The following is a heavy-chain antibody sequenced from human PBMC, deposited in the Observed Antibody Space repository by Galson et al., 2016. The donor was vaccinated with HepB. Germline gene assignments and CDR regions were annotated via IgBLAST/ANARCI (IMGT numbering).Heavy chain of an antibody. D-gene: IGHD6-19*01. CDR1: GFTFSSYG. CDR2: ISYDGSNK. Sequence: SLRLSCAASGFTFSSYGMHWVRQAPGKGLEWVAVISYDGSNKYYADSVKGRFTISRDNSKNTLYLQMNSLRAEDTAVYYCARSSAREWLGHYYYYGMDVWGHGTTVTVSS. J-gene: IGHJ6*02. CDR3: ARSSAREWLGHYYYYGMDV. V-gene: IGHV3-30*03.